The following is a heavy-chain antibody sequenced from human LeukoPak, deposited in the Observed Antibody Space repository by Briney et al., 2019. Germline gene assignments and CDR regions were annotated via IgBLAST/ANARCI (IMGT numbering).Heavy chain of an antibody. Sequence: GESLKISCNASGYRFTNYWIARVSQVPGKGLEWMGIIYPGDSNTRYSPSFQGQVTISADESISTAYLQWSSLKASDTAMYYCARHNCYDSWGQGTLVTVSS. J-gene: IGHJ4*02. CDR2: IYPGDSNT. D-gene: IGHD3-22*01. CDR3: ARHNCYDS. V-gene: IGHV5-51*01. CDR1: GYRFTNYW.